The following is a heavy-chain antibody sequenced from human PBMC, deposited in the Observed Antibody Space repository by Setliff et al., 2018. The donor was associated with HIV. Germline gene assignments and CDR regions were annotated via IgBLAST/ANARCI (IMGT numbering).Heavy chain of an antibody. Sequence: KPSETLSLTCAVYGGSFSGYYWSWIRQPPGKGLEWIGTMFRTGTSYYNPSLTSRVTISQDTSKNQFSLKLTSVTAADTAVYYCALPYCGGGNCWSSASLPPAGWFDPWGQGTLVTVSS. J-gene: IGHJ5*02. D-gene: IGHD2-15*01. CDR1: GGSFSGYY. CDR2: MFRTGTS. V-gene: IGHV4-34*12. CDR3: ALPYCGGGNCWSSASLPPAGWFDP.